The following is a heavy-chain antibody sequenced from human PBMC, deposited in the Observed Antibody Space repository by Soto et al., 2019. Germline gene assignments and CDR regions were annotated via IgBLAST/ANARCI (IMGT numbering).Heavy chain of an antibody. CDR1: GFTFSNYW. Sequence: PGGSLRLSCAASGFTFSNYWMHWVRQAPEKGLVWVSRINSDGSSTAYAGSVKGRFTISRDNAKNTLFLQVNSLRAEDTAVYYCAREDSSSYYVDYWGQGTLVTVSS. J-gene: IGHJ4*02. CDR2: INSDGSST. V-gene: IGHV3-74*01. CDR3: AREDSSSYYVDY. D-gene: IGHD3-22*01.